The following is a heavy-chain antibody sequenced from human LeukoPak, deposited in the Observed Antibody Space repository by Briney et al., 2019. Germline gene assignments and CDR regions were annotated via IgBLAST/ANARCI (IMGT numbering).Heavy chain of an antibody. CDR1: GYTFTIYA. CDR3: ARVANGGNYFDY. Sequence: ASVKVSCKASGYTFTIYAIGWVRQAPGQGLEWMEWISVHNGNTIYAKNLQDRVTMTTDTSTSTAYMELRSLRSDDTAVYYCARVANGGNYFDYWGQGTLVTVSS. J-gene: IGHJ4*02. V-gene: IGHV1-18*01. CDR2: ISVHNGNT.